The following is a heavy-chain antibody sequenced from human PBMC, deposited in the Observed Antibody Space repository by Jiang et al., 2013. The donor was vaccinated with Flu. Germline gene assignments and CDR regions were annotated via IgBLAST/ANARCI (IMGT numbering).Heavy chain of an antibody. J-gene: IGHJ4*02. CDR3: GLDGHTTVWSYY. V-gene: IGHV4-34*01. CDR1: GGSFSGRY. Sequence: LLKPSETLSLTCAVYGGSFSGRYWRWVRQPPGKGLEWIGEIDHSGSTNYNPSLKSRLTISVDTSKNQVSLKLSSVTAADTAVYYCGLDGHTTVWSYYWGQGTQVTVSS. D-gene: IGHD2/OR15-2a*01. CDR2: IDHSGST.